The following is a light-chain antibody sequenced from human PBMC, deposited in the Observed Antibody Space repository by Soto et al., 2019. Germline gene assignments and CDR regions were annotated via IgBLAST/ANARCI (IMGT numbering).Light chain of an antibody. V-gene: IGKV3-11*01. CDR3: QQRSNWQT. J-gene: IGKJ1*01. CDR1: QSVSSY. CDR2: DAS. Sequence: EIVLTQSPATLSLSPEERATLSCRASQSVSSYLAWYQQKPGQAPRLLIYDASNRATGIPARFSGSGSGTDFTLTISSLEPEDFEVYYCQQRSNWQTFGQGTKVEIK.